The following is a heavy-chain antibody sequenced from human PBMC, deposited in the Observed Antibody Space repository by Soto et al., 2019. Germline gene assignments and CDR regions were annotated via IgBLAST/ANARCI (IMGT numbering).Heavy chain of an antibody. CDR3: ARLAHRRWDV. J-gene: IGHJ6*02. CDR2: IYYSGST. V-gene: IGHV4-31*03. CDR1: GGSISSGGYY. Sequence: QVQLQESGPGLVKPSQTLSLTCTVSGGSISSGGYYWTWIRQHPGKALEWIVYIYYSGSTYYNPSLMSRVTISVDTSKNQSSLKLSSVTAADTAVYYCARLAHRRWDVWGQGTTVTVSS.